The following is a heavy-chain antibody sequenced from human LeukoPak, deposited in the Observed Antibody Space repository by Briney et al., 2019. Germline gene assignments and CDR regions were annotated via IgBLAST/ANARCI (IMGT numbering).Heavy chain of an antibody. CDR2: MNPNSGNT. J-gene: IGHJ4*02. Sequence: ASVKVSCKASGYTFTSYDINWLRQATGQGLEWMGWMNPNSGNTGYAQKFQGRVTMTRNTSISTAYMELSSLRSEDTAVYYCARTSDSGSYLDYYFDYWGQGTLVIVSS. D-gene: IGHD1-26*01. V-gene: IGHV1-8*01. CDR1: GYTFTSYD. CDR3: ARTSDSGSYLDYYFDY.